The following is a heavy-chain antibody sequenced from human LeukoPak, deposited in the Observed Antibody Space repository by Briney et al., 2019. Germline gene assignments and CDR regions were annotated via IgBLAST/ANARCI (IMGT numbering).Heavy chain of an antibody. J-gene: IGHJ6*02. V-gene: IGHV4-59*08. CDR2: IYYSGST. D-gene: IGHD1-26*01. CDR1: GGSISSYY. Sequence: SETLSLTCTVSGGSISSYYWGWIRQPPGKGLEWIGYIYYSGSTNYNPSLKSRVTISVDTSKNQFSLKLSSVTAADTAVYYCARHGPYSENYYYGMDVWGQGTTVTVSS. CDR3: ARHGPYSENYYYGMDV.